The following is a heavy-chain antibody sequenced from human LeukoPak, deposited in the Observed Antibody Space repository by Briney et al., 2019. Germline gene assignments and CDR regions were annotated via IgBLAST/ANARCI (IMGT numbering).Heavy chain of an antibody. Sequence: GGSLRLSCAASGFTFSSYSMNWVRQAPGKGLEWVSIISGSGGSTFYADSVRGRFIMSRDNAKNTVYLEMNSLRAEDTAVFYCAKYSRGYGTAYLDSWGLGALVTVSS. V-gene: IGHV3-23*01. CDR1: GFTFSSYS. CDR2: ISGSGGST. D-gene: IGHD2-8*02. CDR3: AKYSRGYGTAYLDS. J-gene: IGHJ4*02.